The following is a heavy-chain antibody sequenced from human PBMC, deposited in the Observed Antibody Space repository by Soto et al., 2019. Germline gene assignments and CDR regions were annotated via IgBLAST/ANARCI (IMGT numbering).Heavy chain of an antibody. CDR1: GGSISNYY. CDR2: IYSSGTT. CDR3: ARRQNRAPRLGRLGRGGWFDA. V-gene: IGHV4-59*12. D-gene: IGHD6-6*01. Sequence: SETLSLTCIVSGGSISNYYWSWFRQPPGKGPEWIGYIYSSGTTKYNPSLKNRVTISVDTSKNQFSLKLSSVTAADTAVYYCARRQNRAPRLGRLGRGGWFDAWGQGTLVTVSS. J-gene: IGHJ5*02.